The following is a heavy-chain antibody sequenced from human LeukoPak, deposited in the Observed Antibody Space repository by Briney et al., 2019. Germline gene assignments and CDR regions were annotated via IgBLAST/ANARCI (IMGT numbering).Heavy chain of an antibody. CDR3: ARGIIAARRGSWFDP. Sequence: ASVKVSCKASGGTFSSYAISWVRQAPGQGLEWMGWMNPNSGNTGYAQKFQGRVTITRDTSISTAYMELSSLRSEDTAVYYCARGIIAARRGSWFDPWGQGTLVTVSS. D-gene: IGHD6-6*01. CDR1: GGTFSSYA. V-gene: IGHV1-8*03. CDR2: MNPNSGNT. J-gene: IGHJ5*02.